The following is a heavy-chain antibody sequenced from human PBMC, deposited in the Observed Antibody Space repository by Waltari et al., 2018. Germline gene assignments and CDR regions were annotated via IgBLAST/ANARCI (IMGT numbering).Heavy chain of an antibody. CDR1: GFTFSSYW. CDR2: IKQDGSEK. Sequence: EVQLVESGGGLVQPGGSLRLSCAASGFTFSSYWMSWVRHAPGKGLEWVANIKQDGSEKYYVDSVKGRFTISRDNAKNSLYLQMNSLRAEDTAVYYCARDVLLWFGELSPAFDIWGQGTMVTVSS. D-gene: IGHD3-10*01. J-gene: IGHJ3*02. V-gene: IGHV3-7*03. CDR3: ARDVLLWFGELSPAFDI.